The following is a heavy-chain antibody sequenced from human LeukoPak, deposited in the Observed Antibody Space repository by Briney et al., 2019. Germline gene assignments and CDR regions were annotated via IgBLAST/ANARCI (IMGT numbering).Heavy chain of an antibody. CDR1: GDTVSSNSAA. D-gene: IGHD2-15*01. CDR2: TYYRSKWYN. J-gene: IGHJ4*02. Sequence: SQTLSLTCVISGDTVSSNSAAWNWIRQSPSRGLEWLRRTYYRSKWYNDYAVSVKSRITINPDTSKNQFSLQLNSVTPGDTAVYYCARDIVVVAATNYFDYWGQGTLVTVSS. V-gene: IGHV6-1*01. CDR3: ARDIVVVAATNYFDY.